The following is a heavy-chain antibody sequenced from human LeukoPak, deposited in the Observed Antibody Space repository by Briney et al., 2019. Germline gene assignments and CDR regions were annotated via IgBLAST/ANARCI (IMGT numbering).Heavy chain of an antibody. CDR1: GFTFSSYA. J-gene: IGHJ4*02. CDR3: AQAREMATITSSPDY. Sequence: HTGGSLRPSCAASGFTFSSYAMSWVRQAPGKGLEWVSAISGSGGSTYYADSVKGRFTISRDNSKNTLYLQMNSLRAEDTAVYYCAQAREMATITSSPDYWGQGTLVTVSS. CDR2: ISGSGGST. D-gene: IGHD5-24*01. V-gene: IGHV3-23*01.